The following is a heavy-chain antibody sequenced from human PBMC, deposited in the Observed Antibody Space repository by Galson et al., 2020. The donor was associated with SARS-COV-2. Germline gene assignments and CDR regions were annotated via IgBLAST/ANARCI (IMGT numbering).Heavy chain of an antibody. Sequence: GGSLRLSCAASGFTFSSYGMHWVRQAPGKGLEWVAVIWYDGSNKYYADSVKGRFTISRDNSKNTLYLQMNSLRAEDTAVYYCAKDGGYSYVSDYYYYGMDVWGQGTTVTVSS. D-gene: IGHD5-18*01. CDR2: IWYDGSNK. J-gene: IGHJ6*02. CDR3: AKDGGYSYVSDYYYYGMDV. V-gene: IGHV3-33*06. CDR1: GFTFSSYG.